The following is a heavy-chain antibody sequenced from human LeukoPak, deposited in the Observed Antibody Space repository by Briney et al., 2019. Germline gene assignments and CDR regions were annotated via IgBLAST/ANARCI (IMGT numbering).Heavy chain of an antibody. D-gene: IGHD3-22*01. CDR3: AKGAQQWYYDSSGPNHWGSALDI. J-gene: IGHJ3*02. CDR2: ISWNGDVT. CDR1: GRSLDDYA. Sequence: SLTLSCAVSGRSLDDYALFWVRQAPGQGLDWVSGISWNGDVTAYADSVRGRFTVFRDNAKDSVFLQMNSLRREDTAFYYCAKGAQQWYYDSSGPNHWGSALDIWGQGRAVTDSS. V-gene: IGHV3-9*01.